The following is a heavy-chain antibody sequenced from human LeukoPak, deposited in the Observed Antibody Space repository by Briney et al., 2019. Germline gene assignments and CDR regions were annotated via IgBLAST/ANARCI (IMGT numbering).Heavy chain of an antibody. CDR2: ISGSGGST. V-gene: IGHV3-23*01. CDR1: GFTFSSYA. D-gene: IGHD6-19*01. J-gene: IGHJ4*02. Sequence: GGSLRLSCAASGFTFSSYAMSWVRQAPGKGLEWVSAISGSGGSTYYADSVKGRFTISRDNSKNTRYLQMNSLRAEDTAVYYCAKSQQWLVLGGGYFDYWGQGTLVTVSS. CDR3: AKSQQWLVLGGGYFDY.